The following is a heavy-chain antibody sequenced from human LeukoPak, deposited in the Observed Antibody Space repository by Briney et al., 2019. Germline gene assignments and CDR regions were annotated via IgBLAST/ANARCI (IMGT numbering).Heavy chain of an antibody. J-gene: IGHJ5*02. Sequence: ASVTVSCKASGYTFTGYYMHWVRQAPGQGLEWMGWINPNSGGTNYAQKFQGWVTMTRDTSISTAYMELSRLRSDDTAVYYCARDPRSFSLRVVPAAIAWFDPWGQGTLVTVSS. CDR2: INPNSGGT. D-gene: IGHD2-2*02. CDR3: ARDPRSFSLRVVPAAIAWFDP. CDR1: GYTFTGYY. V-gene: IGHV1-2*04.